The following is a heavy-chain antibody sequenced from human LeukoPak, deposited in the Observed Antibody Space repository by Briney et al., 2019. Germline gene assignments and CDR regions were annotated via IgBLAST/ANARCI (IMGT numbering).Heavy chain of an antibody. Sequence: ASVTVSCTASGYMFTRYYIYWVRQAPGQGLQWMGVINPSGGSTTYAQNFQGRVTMTRDTSTSTVYMDLSSLRSEDTAVYYCARRTDGYNYFDSWGQGTLVTVSS. V-gene: IGHV1-46*01. CDR3: ARRTDGYNYFDS. CDR1: GYMFTRYY. D-gene: IGHD5-24*01. CDR2: INPSGGST. J-gene: IGHJ4*02.